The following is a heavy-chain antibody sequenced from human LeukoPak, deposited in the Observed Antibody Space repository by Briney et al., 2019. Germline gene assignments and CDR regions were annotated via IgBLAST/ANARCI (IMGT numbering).Heavy chain of an antibody. Sequence: GGSLRLSCASSGFTFSSYAMSWVRQAPGKGLEWVSSIIGSGGVTYCADSVKGRFTISRDNSKNTLYLQMNSLRAEDTAVYYCAKGRYLYYGSGTYYFDYWGQGTLVTVSS. CDR3: AKGRYLYYGSGTYYFDY. CDR1: GFTFSSYA. CDR2: IIGSGGVT. J-gene: IGHJ4*02. D-gene: IGHD3-10*01. V-gene: IGHV3-23*01.